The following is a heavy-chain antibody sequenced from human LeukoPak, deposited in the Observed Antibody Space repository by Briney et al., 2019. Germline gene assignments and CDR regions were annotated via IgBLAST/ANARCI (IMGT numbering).Heavy chain of an antibody. CDR1: GGSISSSNNY. J-gene: IGHJ6*02. CDR2: IYYSGST. CDR3: ARKIAAAPTPYYYYYGMDV. Sequence: SETLSLTCTVSGGSISSSNNYWGWIRQPPGRGLELIGSIYYSGSTYYNPSLKSRVTVSVDTSKNQFSLRLSSVTAADTAVYYCARKIAAAPTPYYYYYGMDVWGQGTTVTVSS. D-gene: IGHD6-13*01. V-gene: IGHV4-39*01.